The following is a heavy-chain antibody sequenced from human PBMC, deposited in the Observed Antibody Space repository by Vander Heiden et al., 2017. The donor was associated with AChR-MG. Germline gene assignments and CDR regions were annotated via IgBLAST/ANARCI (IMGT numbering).Heavy chain of an antibody. CDR1: GVSLRSGDFY. J-gene: IGHJ4*02. CDR2: IYYTGTS. D-gene: IGHD3-22*01. V-gene: IGHV4-30-4*01. Sequence: QVQLQESGPGLVKPSQTLSLTCTVSGVSLRSGDFYWSWIRQSPGKGREWIGYIYYTGTSHSNPSLRSRVSISVEKSKSQFSLNLTSVTAADTAVYFCARAILYDSNGYYNFPPAKFDYWGQGVLVTVSS. CDR3: ARAILYDSNGYYNFPPAKFDY.